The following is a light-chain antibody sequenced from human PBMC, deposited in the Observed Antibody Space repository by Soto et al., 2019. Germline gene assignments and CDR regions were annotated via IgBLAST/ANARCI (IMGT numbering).Light chain of an antibody. Sequence: IQMTQSPSSLSASVGDRVTITCRASQTIGGWLAWYQQKPGKAPDLLIFDGSSLKSGVPSRFSGSGSGTEFTLTISSLQPVDFATYYCQNYDSYPLTFGQGTKVDIK. CDR2: DGS. CDR1: QTIGGW. V-gene: IGKV1-5*01. J-gene: IGKJ1*01. CDR3: QNYDSYPLT.